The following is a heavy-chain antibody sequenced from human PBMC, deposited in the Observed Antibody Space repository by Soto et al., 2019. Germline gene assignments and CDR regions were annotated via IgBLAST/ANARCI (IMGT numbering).Heavy chain of an antibody. Sequence: DSVKVSCKASGYTFTSYGISWVRQAPGQGLEWMGWISAYNGNTNYAQKLQGRVTMTTDTSTSTAYMELRSLRSDDTAVYYCARAGYCSSTSCPIPWFDPWGQGTLVTVSS. D-gene: IGHD2-2*01. CDR2: ISAYNGNT. V-gene: IGHV1-18*04. J-gene: IGHJ5*02. CDR1: GYTFTSYG. CDR3: ARAGYCSSTSCPIPWFDP.